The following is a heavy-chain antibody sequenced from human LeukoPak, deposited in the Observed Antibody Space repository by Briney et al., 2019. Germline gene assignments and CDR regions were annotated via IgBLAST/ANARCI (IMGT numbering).Heavy chain of an antibody. CDR2: ITYDGSTE. D-gene: IGHD3-3*01. Sequence: PGGSLRLSCAASGFTFSSYAMHWVRQAPGKGLEWAASITYDGSTENYADSVKGRFTISRDSSKNTLYLEMNSLGPEDTAIYYCAREKRGGYYPGYWGQGTLVTVSS. V-gene: IGHV3-30-3*01. J-gene: IGHJ4*02. CDR3: AREKRGGYYPGY. CDR1: GFTFSSYA.